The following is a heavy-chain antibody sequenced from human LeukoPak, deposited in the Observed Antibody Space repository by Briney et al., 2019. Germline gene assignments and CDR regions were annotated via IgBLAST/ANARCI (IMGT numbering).Heavy chain of an antibody. Sequence: GGSLRLSCAASGFTFSSYWMSWVRQAPGKGLEWVANIKQDGSEKYYVDPVKGRFTISRDNAKNSLYLQMNSLRAEDTAVYYCARDEGYCSGGSCGEGSDYWGQGTLATVSS. CDR3: ARDEGYCSGGSCGEGSDY. D-gene: IGHD2-15*01. CDR2: IKQDGSEK. CDR1: GFTFSSYW. J-gene: IGHJ4*02. V-gene: IGHV3-7*03.